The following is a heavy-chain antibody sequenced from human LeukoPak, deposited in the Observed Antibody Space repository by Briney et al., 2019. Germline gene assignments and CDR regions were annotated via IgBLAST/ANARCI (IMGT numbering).Heavy chain of an antibody. D-gene: IGHD6-13*01. J-gene: IGHJ4*02. CDR2: INHSGST. CDR1: GGSFSGYY. Sequence: SETLSLTCAVYGGSFSGYYWSWIRQPPGKGLEWIGEINHSGSTNYNPSLKSRVTISVDTSKNQFSLKLSSVTAADTAVYYCARRRSSSWYGTPFDYWGQGTLVTVSS. CDR3: ARRRSSSWYGTPFDY. V-gene: IGHV4-34*01.